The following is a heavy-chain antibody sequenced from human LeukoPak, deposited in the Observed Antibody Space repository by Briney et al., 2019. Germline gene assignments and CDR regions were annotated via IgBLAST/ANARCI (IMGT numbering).Heavy chain of an antibody. D-gene: IGHD2-2*01. CDR3: AKDPDEIFVVVPAATVNWFDP. Sequence: GGSLRLSCEASGFSFSGYAMSWVRQAPGKGLEWVAFIRYDGSNKYYADSVKGRFTISRDNSKNTLYLQMNSLRAEDTAVYYCAKDPDEIFVVVPAATVNWFDPWGQGTLVTVSS. J-gene: IGHJ5*02. CDR2: IRYDGSNK. V-gene: IGHV3-30*02. CDR1: GFSFSGYA.